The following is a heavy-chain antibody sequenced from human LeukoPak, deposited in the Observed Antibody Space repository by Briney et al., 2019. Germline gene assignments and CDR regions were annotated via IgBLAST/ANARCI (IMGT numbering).Heavy chain of an antibody. Sequence: PGGSLRLSCAASGFTFSSYSMNWVRQAPGKGLEWVSSISSSSSYIYYADSVKGRFTISRDNAKNSLYLQMNSLGAEDTAVYYCARGSARDSSGYYYDPLDYWGQGTLVTVSS. CDR3: ARGSARDSSGYYYDPLDY. V-gene: IGHV3-21*01. D-gene: IGHD3-22*01. J-gene: IGHJ4*02. CDR2: ISSSSSYI. CDR1: GFTFSSYS.